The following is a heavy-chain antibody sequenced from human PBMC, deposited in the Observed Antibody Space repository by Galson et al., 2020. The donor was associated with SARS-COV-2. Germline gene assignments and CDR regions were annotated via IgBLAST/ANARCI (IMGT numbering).Heavy chain of an antibody. V-gene: IGHV3-30*04. CDR3: ARETDDDSSSWYDH. D-gene: IGHD3-22*01. J-gene: IGHJ5*02. Sequence: GRSLRLSCAASGFTFSSSAMHWVRQAPGKGLACVAIISYDGTTIYKSDSVKGRFTISRDISKNILYLQMNRLRPEDTGVYYCARETDDDSSSWYDHWGQGTLVTVSP. CDR1: GFTFSSSA. CDR2: ISYDGTTI.